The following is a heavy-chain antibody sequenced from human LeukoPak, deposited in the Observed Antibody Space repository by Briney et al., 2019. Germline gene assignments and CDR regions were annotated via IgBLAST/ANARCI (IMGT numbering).Heavy chain of an antibody. D-gene: IGHD6-13*01. CDR2: INHSGST. J-gene: IGHJ5*02. CDR1: GGSFSGYY. V-gene: IGHV4-34*01. CDR3: ARGLRYSRVIWFDP. Sequence: SETLSLTCAVYGGSFSGYYWSWIRQPPGKGLEWIGEINHSGSTNYNPSLKSRVTISVDTSKSQFSLKLSSVTAADTAVYYCARGLRYSRVIWFDPWGQGTLVTVSS.